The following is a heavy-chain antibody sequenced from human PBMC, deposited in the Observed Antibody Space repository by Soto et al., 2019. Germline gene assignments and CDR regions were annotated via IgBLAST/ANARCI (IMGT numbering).Heavy chain of an antibody. CDR1: GFTFNTYA. CDR3: AKRGPQIMFGSNYVPY. D-gene: IGHD3-10*02. Sequence: GGSLRLSCAASGFTFNTYAMSWVRQAPGKGLEWVSTISGSGTDTYYADSVKGRFTISRDNSKNTMYLQMNSLRAEDTAVYYCAKRGPQIMFGSNYVPYWGQGTLVTVSS. J-gene: IGHJ4*02. CDR2: ISGSGTDT. V-gene: IGHV3-23*01.